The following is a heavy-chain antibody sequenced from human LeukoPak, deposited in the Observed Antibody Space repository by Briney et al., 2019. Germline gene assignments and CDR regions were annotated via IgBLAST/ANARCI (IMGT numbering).Heavy chain of an antibody. CDR2: IFYSGST. CDR1: GGSISTSSYY. Sequence: SETLSLTCTVSGGSISTSSYYWGWVRQPPGKGLEWIGNIFYSGSTYYSPSLKSRVTISLDTSRNQFSLKLNSVTAADTAVYYCARDPTPTVGIFDYWGQGTLVTVSS. J-gene: IGHJ4*02. V-gene: IGHV4-39*07. CDR3: ARDPTPTVGIFDY. D-gene: IGHD4-23*01.